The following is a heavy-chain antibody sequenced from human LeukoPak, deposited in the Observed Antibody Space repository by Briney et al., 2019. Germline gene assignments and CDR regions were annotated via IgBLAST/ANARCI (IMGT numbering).Heavy chain of an antibody. CDR3: TRDPRGSYGPDAFDI. CDR2: IRSKAYGGTT. Sequence: GGSLRLSCTASGFTFGDYAMIWVRQAPGKGLEWVGFIRSKAYGGTTEYAASVKGRFTISRDDSKSFAYLQMNSLKTEDTAVYYCTRDPRGSYGPDAFDIWGLGTMVTVSS. D-gene: IGHD1-26*01. CDR1: GFTFGDYA. J-gene: IGHJ3*02. V-gene: IGHV3-49*04.